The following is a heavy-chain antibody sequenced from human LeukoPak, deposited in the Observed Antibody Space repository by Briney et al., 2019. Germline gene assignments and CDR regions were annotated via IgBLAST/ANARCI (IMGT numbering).Heavy chain of an antibody. CDR3: STLTSRGLSDS. V-gene: IGHV3-15*07. CDR1: GFTFTNAR. Sequence: PGGSLRLSCAASGFTFTNARMNWVRRAPGKGLEWVGRIKSKADGETIDYAAPVKGRFTFSRDDSKNMLYLQMNSLKSEDTAVYYCSTLTSRGLSDSWGQGTLVTVSS. CDR2: IKSKADGETI. D-gene: IGHD1-20*01. J-gene: IGHJ4*02.